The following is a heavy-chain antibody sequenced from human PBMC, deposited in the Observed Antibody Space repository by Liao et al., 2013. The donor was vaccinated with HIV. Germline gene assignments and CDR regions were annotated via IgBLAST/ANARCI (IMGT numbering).Heavy chain of an antibody. V-gene: IGHV4-59*10. CDR1: GGSITSNY. Sequence: QVQLQQWGAGLLKPSETLSLTCSVSGGSITSNYWSWIRQSAGKGLEWLGHIYASGSTSYNPSLRGRLTMSVDTSRNQFSLMLRSVTAADTAVYYCASNTGLYQDSSGYRFQHWGQGSLVTVSS. CDR3: ASNTGLYQDSSGYRFQH. J-gene: IGHJ1*01. D-gene: IGHD3-22*01. CDR2: IYASGST.